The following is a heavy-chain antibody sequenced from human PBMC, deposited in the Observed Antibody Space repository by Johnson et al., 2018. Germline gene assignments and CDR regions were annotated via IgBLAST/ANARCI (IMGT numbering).Heavy chain of an antibody. Sequence: QVQLVESGGGVVQPGRSLRLSCAASGFTFSNYGMHWVRQAPGKGLEWVAVIWYDGSNKYYADSVKGRFTISRDNSKNTRYLQMNSLRAEDTAVYYWARDHDYGDYRVSYYYGMDVWGQGTTVTVSS. J-gene: IGHJ6*02. CDR2: IWYDGSNK. CDR1: GFTFSNYG. CDR3: ARDHDYGDYRVSYYYGMDV. D-gene: IGHD4-17*01. V-gene: IGHV3-33*01.